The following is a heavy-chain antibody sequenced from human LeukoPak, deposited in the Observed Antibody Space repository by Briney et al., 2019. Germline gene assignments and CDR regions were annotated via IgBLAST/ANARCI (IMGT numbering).Heavy chain of an antibody. D-gene: IGHD4-17*01. V-gene: IGHV3-48*01. Sequence: PGRSLRLSCAASGFTFSSYSMNWARQAPGKGLEWVSYISYSSSTIYYADSVKGRFTISRDNAKNSLYLQMDSLRAEDTAVYYCARDRLHYGEYEKTFDYWGQGTLVTVSS. CDR2: ISYSSSTI. CDR1: GFTFSSYS. J-gene: IGHJ4*02. CDR3: ARDRLHYGEYEKTFDY.